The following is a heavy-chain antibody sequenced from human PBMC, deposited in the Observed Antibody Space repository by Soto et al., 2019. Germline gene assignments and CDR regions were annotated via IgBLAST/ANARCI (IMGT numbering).Heavy chain of an antibody. CDR3: ARDRKNYGMDV. CDR1: GGSISSGGYS. Sequence: QLQLQESGSGLVKPSQTLSLTCAGSGGSISSGGYSWSWIRQPPGKGLEWIGYLYHSGSTYYNPSLKSRVTISVDRSKNQFSLKLSSVTAADTAVYYCARDRKNYGMDVWGQGTTVTVSS. CDR2: LYHSGST. V-gene: IGHV4-30-2*01. J-gene: IGHJ6*02.